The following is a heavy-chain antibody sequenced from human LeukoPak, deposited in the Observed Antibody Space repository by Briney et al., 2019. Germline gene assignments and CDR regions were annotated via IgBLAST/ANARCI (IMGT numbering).Heavy chain of an antibody. J-gene: IGHJ4*02. Sequence: SGGSLRLSCAASGFTFSRYGMHWVRQAPGKGLEWVALIQYDGSNKYYADSVKGRFTISRDNSKDTLYLQMNSLRVEDTAVYFCAKDLFRGQPGRGYHLTQVVFDNWGQGTLVTVSS. CDR3: AKDLFRGQPGRGYHLTQVVFDN. CDR1: GFTFSRYG. D-gene: IGHD2-2*01. CDR2: IQYDGSNK. V-gene: IGHV3-30*02.